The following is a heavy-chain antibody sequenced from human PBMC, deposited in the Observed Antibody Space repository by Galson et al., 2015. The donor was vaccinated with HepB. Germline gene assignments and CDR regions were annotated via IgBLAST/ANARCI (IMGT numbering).Heavy chain of an antibody. CDR3: ARDMYSPGFWSGYSAGANYYYGMDV. Sequence: SVKVSCKASGYTFTSYGISWVRQAPGQGLEWMGWISAYNGNTNYAQKLQGRVTMTTDTSTSTAYMELRSLRSDDTAVYYCARDMYSPGFWSGYSAGANYYYGMDVWGQGTTVTVSS. D-gene: IGHD3-3*01. CDR2: ISAYNGNT. V-gene: IGHV1-18*04. J-gene: IGHJ6*02. CDR1: GYTFTSYG.